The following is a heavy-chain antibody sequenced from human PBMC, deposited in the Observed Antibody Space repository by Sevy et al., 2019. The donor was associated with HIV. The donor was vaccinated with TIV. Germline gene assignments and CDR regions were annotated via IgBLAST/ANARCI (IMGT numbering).Heavy chain of an antibody. D-gene: IGHD2-2*01. CDR1: GFTFSSYN. CDR2: ISSSSSYI. Sequence: GGSLRLSCAASGFTFSSYNMNWVRQAPGKGLEWVSSISSSSSYIYYTDSLKGRFTIFRDNAKNSLYLQMNSLTAEDTAVYYCARDYVVPTTIDYFYYGMDVWGQGTTVTVSS. J-gene: IGHJ6*02. CDR3: ARDYVVPTTIDYFYYGMDV. V-gene: IGHV3-21*01.